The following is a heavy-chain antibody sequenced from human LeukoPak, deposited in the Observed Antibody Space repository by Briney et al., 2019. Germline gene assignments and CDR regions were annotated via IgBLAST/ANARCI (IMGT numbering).Heavy chain of an antibody. Sequence: GGSLRLSCAASGFTFSSYAMSWVRQAPGKGLGWVPAISGSGGSTYYADSVKGRFTISRDNSKNTLYLQMNSLRAEDTAVYYCAKDQSLYCSSTSCFIRGDYWGQGTLVTVSS. CDR2: ISGSGGST. D-gene: IGHD2-2*01. CDR3: AKDQSLYCSSTSCFIRGDY. CDR1: GFTFSSYA. V-gene: IGHV3-23*01. J-gene: IGHJ4*02.